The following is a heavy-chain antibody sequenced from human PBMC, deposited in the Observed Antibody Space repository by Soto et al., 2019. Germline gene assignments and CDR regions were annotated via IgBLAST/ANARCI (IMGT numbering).Heavy chain of an antibody. CDR1: GFSLSRYA. CDR3: AKDLKGYYDSSGYGAFDI. Sequence: GALRLSCEDSGFSLSRYAMSWVLQAPLKVLKWVSAISGSGGSTYYADSVKGRFTISRDNSKNTLYLQMNSMRAEDTAVYYCAKDLKGYYDSSGYGAFDIWGQGTMVPVSS. D-gene: IGHD3-22*01. J-gene: IGHJ3*02. V-gene: IGHV3-23*01. CDR2: ISGSGGST.